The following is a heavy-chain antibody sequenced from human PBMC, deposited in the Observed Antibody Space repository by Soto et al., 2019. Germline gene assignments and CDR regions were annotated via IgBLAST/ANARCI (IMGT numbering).Heavy chain of an antibody. CDR1: GGTFSSYT. Sequence: QVQLVQSGAEVKKPGSSVKVSCKASGGTFSSYTISWVRQAPGQGLEWMGRIIPILGIANYAQKFQGRVTITADKSTSTAYMELSSLRSEDTAVYYCARDLPGYVSGEVSHWGQGTLVTVSS. J-gene: IGHJ4*02. D-gene: IGHD1-1*01. V-gene: IGHV1-69*08. CDR3: ARDLPGYVSGEVSH. CDR2: IIPILGIA.